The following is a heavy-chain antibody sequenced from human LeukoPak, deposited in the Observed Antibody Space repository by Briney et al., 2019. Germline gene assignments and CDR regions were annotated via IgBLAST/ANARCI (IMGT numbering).Heavy chain of an antibody. CDR3: AKDLKPHYDILTGFDY. CDR2: IRYDGSNK. CDR1: GFTFSSYG. J-gene: IGHJ4*02. V-gene: IGHV3-30*02. Sequence: GGSLRLSCAASGFTFSSYGMHWVRQAPGKGLEWVAFIRYDGSNKYYADSVKGRFTISRDNSKNTLYLQMNSLRAEDTVVYYCAKDLKPHYDILTGFDYWGQGTLVTVSS. D-gene: IGHD3-9*01.